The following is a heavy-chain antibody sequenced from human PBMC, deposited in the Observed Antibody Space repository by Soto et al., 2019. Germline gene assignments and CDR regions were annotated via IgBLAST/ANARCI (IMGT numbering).Heavy chain of an antibody. CDR3: ARGLLVVVPAAAGYMDV. Sequence: PSETLSLTCAVYGGSFSGYYWSWIRQPPGKGLEWIGEINHSGSTNYNPSLKSRVTISVDTSKNQFSLKLSSVTAADTAVYYCARGLLVVVPAAAGYMDVWGKGTTVTVSS. CDR1: GGSFSGYY. D-gene: IGHD2-2*01. CDR2: INHSGST. J-gene: IGHJ6*03. V-gene: IGHV4-34*01.